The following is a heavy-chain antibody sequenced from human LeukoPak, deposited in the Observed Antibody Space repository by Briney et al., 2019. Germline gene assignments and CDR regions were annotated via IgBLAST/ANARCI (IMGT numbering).Heavy chain of an antibody. Sequence: GGSLRLSCAASGFTFSSYGMHWVRQAPGKGLEWVAVIWYDGSNKYYADSVKGRFTISRDNSKNTLYLQMNSLRAEDTAVYYCAKDAARSSGWYTQYYYYGMDVWGQGTTVTVSS. J-gene: IGHJ6*02. CDR2: IWYDGSNK. V-gene: IGHV3-30*02. CDR1: GFTFSSYG. CDR3: AKDAARSSGWYTQYYYYGMDV. D-gene: IGHD6-19*01.